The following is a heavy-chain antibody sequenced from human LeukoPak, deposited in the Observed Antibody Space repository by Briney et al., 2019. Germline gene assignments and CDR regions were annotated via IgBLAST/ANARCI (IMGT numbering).Heavy chain of an antibody. CDR2: ISGSGANT. J-gene: IGHJ5*02. CDR3: ANRRHYYGSGDYYRDP. V-gene: IGHV3-23*01. D-gene: IGHD3-10*01. Sequence: GGSLRLSCAASGFSFSSYAMRGVRQAPGKGLEGVSSISGSGANTYYADSVKGRFTISRDNSRNLLFLQMSSLRVEATAVYYCANRRHYYGSGDYYRDPWGQGTLVTVSS. CDR1: GFSFSSYA.